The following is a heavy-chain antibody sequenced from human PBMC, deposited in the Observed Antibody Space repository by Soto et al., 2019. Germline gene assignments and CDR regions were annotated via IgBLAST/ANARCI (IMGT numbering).Heavy chain of an antibody. CDR1: GGSFSGYY. V-gene: IGHV4-34*01. CDR2: INHSGST. J-gene: IGHJ1*01. CDR3: ARGRGIVGATGGNYFKH. D-gene: IGHD1-26*01. Sequence: SETLSLTCAVYGGSFSGYYWSWIRQPPGKGREWIGEINHSGSTNYNPSLKSRVTISVDTSKNQFSLKLSSVTAADTAVYYCARGRGIVGATGGNYFKHWGQGTLVTVSS.